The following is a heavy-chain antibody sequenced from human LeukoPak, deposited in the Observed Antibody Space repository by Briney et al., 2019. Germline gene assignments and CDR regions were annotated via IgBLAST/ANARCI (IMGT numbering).Heavy chain of an antibody. Sequence: APVKASCTPSRYTFTASYIHSVRQSPRQRLECLGWVNPNSGDTKYTQKLQARVTITRDTAITTAYMELTGLRSDDTDVDYCASEPGVRGTRFWYFVLWGRGTLVTVSS. CDR3: ASEPGVRGTRFWYFVL. D-gene: IGHD2-21*01. CDR1: RYTFTASY. V-gene: IGHV1-2*02. CDR2: VNPNSGDT. J-gene: IGHJ2*01.